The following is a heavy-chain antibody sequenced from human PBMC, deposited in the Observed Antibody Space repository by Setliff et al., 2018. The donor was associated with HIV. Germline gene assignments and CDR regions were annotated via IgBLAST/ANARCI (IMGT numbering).Heavy chain of an antibody. CDR1: GGSISGYY. Sequence: SETLSLTCTVSGGSISGYYWSWIRQPPGKGLEWIGYIYYRGSTDYNPSLKSRVTISIDPSKNQFSLKLSSVTAADTAVYYCVRTNYYYYYMDVWGKGTTVTVSS. CDR2: IYYRGST. CDR3: VRTNYYYYYMDV. V-gene: IGHV4-59*01. J-gene: IGHJ6*03.